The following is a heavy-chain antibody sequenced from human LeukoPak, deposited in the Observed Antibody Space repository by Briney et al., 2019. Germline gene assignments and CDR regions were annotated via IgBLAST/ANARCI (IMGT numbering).Heavy chain of an antibody. CDR3: ARRGAYHLDY. V-gene: IGHV5-51*01. J-gene: IGHJ4*02. CDR1: GYSFTTYW. CDR2: IYPSDSDI. D-gene: IGHD3-16*02. Sequence: GESLKISCKSSGYSFTTYWIGWVRQIPGKGLEWMGIIYPSDSDIRYSPSFQGQVTISVDKSISTAYLQWRSLKASDTAVYFCARRGAYHLDYWGQGTLVTVSS.